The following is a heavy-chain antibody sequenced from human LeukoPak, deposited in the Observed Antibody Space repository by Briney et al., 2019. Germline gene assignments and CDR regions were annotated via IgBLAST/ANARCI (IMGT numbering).Heavy chain of an antibody. CDR1: GGSFSSYY. CDR2: INHSGST. V-gene: IGHV4-34*01. D-gene: IGHD3-22*01. Sequence: PSETLSLTCAVYGGSFSSYYRSWIRQPPGKGLEWIGEINHSGSTNYNPSLRSRVTISVDTSKNQFSLKLSSVTAADMAVYYCARGNLYYYDSSGYYFKFDYWGQGTLVTVSS. CDR3: ARGNLYYYDSSGYYFKFDY. J-gene: IGHJ4*02.